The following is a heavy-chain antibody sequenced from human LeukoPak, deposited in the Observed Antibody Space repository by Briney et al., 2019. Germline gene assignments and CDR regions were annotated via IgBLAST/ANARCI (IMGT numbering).Heavy chain of an antibody. CDR2: ISGNGRST. Sequence: PGGSLRLSCAASGITFSSYAMSWVRRAPGKGLEWVSTISGNGRSTYYGDSVKGRFTISRDNSKNTLSLQMNSLRAEDTAVYYCAKEYYVLLVYALGGSFDYWGRGTLVTVSS. J-gene: IGHJ4*02. CDR1: GITFSSYA. CDR3: AKEYYVLLVYALGGSFDY. D-gene: IGHD2-8*02. V-gene: IGHV3-23*01.